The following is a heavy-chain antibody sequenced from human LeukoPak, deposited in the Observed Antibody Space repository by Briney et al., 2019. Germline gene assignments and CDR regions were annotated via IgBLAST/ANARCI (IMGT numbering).Heavy chain of an antibody. CDR2: INQSGSN. V-gene: IGHV4-34*01. J-gene: IGHJ4*02. CDR1: GGSFSGYY. D-gene: IGHD6-6*01. CDR3: ARVWRSWIAARPEYFDY. Sequence: ASETLSLTCAVYGGSFSGYYWSWTRQPPGKGLEWIGEINQSGSNNYNPPLKSRVPTPVDTSKNQFSLNLSSVTAPDTAVYYCARVWRSWIAARPEYFDYWGQGTLVTVSS.